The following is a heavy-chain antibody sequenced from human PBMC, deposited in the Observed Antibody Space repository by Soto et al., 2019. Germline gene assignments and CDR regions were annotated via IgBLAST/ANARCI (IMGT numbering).Heavy chain of an antibody. CDR1: GFSFSTYW. Sequence: EVLLVESGGGLVQPGGSLRLSCAASGFSFSTYWMSWVRQVPGTGLEWVANIKADGSETYYVDSVRGRFTISRDNAKTSLSLNLNSLRAEGTAVYYCAKGGHIDFCGQGTLVTFSS. CDR2: IKADGSET. J-gene: IGHJ4*02. D-gene: IGHD3-16*01. V-gene: IGHV3-7*03. CDR3: AKGGHIDF.